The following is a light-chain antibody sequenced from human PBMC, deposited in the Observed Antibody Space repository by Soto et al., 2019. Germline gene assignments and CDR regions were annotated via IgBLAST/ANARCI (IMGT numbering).Light chain of an antibody. J-gene: IGKJ5*01. CDR3: QQRSNWPPVT. V-gene: IGKV3-11*01. CDR1: QSVSSY. Sequence: EIVLTQSPGTLSLSPGERATLSCRASQSVSSYLAWYQQKPGQAPRLLIYDASNRATGIPARCSGSGSGTDFTLTISSLEPEDFAVYYCQQRSNWPPVTFGQGTRLEI. CDR2: DAS.